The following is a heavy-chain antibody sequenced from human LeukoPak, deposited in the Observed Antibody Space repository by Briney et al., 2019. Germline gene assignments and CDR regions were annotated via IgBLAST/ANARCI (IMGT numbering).Heavy chain of an antibody. CDR1: GGSISSGDYY. V-gene: IGHV4-30-4*01. Sequence: PSETLSLTCTVSGGSISSGDYYWSWIRQPPGKGREWIGYIYYSGSTYYNPSLKSRVTISVDTSKNQFSLKLSSVTAADTAVYYCARDLAGDYYYYGMDVWGQGTTVTVSS. D-gene: IGHD4-17*01. CDR2: IYYSGST. J-gene: IGHJ6*02. CDR3: ARDLAGDYYYYGMDV.